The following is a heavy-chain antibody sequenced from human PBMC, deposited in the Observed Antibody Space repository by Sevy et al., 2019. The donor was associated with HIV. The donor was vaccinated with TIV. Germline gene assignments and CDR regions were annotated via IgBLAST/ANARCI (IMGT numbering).Heavy chain of an antibody. V-gene: IGHV3-30-3*01. CDR3: ARAGGWLEGWFDP. Sequence: GGSLRLSCAASGFTFSSYAMHWVRQAPGKGLEWVAIISYDGSNKYYADSVKGRFTISRDNSKNTLYLQMNSLRAEDTAVYYCARAGGWLEGWFDPWGQGTLVTVSS. J-gene: IGHJ5*02. CDR2: ISYDGSNK. CDR1: GFTFSSYA. D-gene: IGHD3-22*01.